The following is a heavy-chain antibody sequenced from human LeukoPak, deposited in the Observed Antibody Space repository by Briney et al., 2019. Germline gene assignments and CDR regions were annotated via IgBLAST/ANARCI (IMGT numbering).Heavy chain of an antibody. CDR1: GFTVSSNY. CDR3: AKVRPKEYQLLFDY. Sequence: GGSLRLSCPPSGFTVSSNYMSWVRQAPGQGLEWVSAISGSGGSTYYADSVKGRFTISRDNSKNTLCLQMNSLRAEDTAVYYCAKVRPKEYQLLFDYWGQGTLVTVSS. V-gene: IGHV3-23*01. J-gene: IGHJ4*02. D-gene: IGHD2-2*01. CDR2: ISGSGGST.